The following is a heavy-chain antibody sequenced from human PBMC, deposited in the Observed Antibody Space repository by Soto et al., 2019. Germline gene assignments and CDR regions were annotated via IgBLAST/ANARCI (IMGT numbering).Heavy chain of an antibody. J-gene: IGHJ4*02. D-gene: IGHD4-17*01. CDR3: AKDRDDGGSAPDY. Sequence: EVQLVESGGGLVQPGRSLRLSCAASGFVIDDYAMHWVRQAPGKGLEWVSGISWNSGSIGYADSVKGRFTISRDNAKNSLYLQMNSLRAEDTALYYCAKDRDDGGSAPDYWGQGTLVTVSS. CDR1: GFVIDDYA. V-gene: IGHV3-9*01. CDR2: ISWNSGSI.